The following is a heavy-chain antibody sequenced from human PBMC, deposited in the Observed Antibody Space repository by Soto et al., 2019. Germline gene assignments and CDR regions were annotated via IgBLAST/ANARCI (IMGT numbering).Heavy chain of an antibody. V-gene: IGHV5-51*01. D-gene: IGHD6-6*01. CDR3: TRLFGSSGYYYGFDF. CDR1: GYSFTSNW. CDR2: IYPGDSNI. Sequence: PGESLKISCKGSGYSFTSNWIGWVRQMPGKGLEWMGIIYPGDSNIKYSPSFQGQVTISADKSINAAYLQWSSLKASDTAIYYCTRLFGSSGYYYGFDFWGQGTTVTVSS. J-gene: IGHJ6*02.